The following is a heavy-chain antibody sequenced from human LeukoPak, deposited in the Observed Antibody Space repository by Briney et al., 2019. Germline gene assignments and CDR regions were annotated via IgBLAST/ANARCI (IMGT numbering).Heavy chain of an antibody. CDR1: GFTFSSYE. Sequence: GGSLRLSCAASGFTFSSYEMNWVRQAPGKGLEWVSYISSSGSTIYYADPVKGRFTISRDNAKNSLYLQMNSLRAEDTAVYYCARGSGSYRATYYYYMDVWGKGTTVTISS. D-gene: IGHD3-10*01. CDR2: ISSSGSTI. V-gene: IGHV3-48*03. J-gene: IGHJ6*03. CDR3: ARGSGSYRATYYYYMDV.